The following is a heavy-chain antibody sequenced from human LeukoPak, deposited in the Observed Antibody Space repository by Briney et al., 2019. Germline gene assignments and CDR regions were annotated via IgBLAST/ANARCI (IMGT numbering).Heavy chain of an antibody. CDR2: ISSSSSYT. D-gene: IGHD7-27*01. CDR3: ARAWGRVNAIEN. Sequence: TGGSLRLSCAASGFTVSSNYMSWVRQTPGKGLEWVSYISSSSSYTNYADSVKGRFTISRDNAKNSLYLQMNSLRVEDTAVYYCARAWGRVNAIENWGQGTLVTVAS. V-gene: IGHV3-11*03. J-gene: IGHJ4*02. CDR1: GFTVSSNY.